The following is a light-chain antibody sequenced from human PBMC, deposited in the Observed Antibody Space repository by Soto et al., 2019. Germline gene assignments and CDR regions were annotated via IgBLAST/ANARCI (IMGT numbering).Light chain of an antibody. V-gene: IGLV1-51*02. CDR3: GTWDRTDYG. Sequence: QSVLTHPPSVSAAPGQKVIISCSGSSSNIGSNYVSWYQQLPGTAPKLLIYENNKRPSGIPDRFSGSNSGTSATLGITGLQTGDEADYYCGTWDRTDYGFGTGTKVTVL. J-gene: IGLJ1*01. CDR1: SSNIGSNY. CDR2: ENN.